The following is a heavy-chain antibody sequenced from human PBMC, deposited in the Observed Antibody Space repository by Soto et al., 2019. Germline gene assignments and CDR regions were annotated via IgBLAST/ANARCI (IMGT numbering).Heavy chain of an antibody. V-gene: IGHV3-23*01. D-gene: IGHD4-17*01. Sequence: EVQLLESGGALVQPGGSLRLSCVTCGFSFSEYALSCVRQAPGKGLEWVSAFSAGGRAYYADSVKGRFTITRDSSQNTLHLQIIILRPEDTAVYYCAKESMPEHYGDTLFDYWGQGTRVTVSS. CDR1: GFSFSEYA. CDR3: AKESMPEHYGDTLFDY. J-gene: IGHJ4*02. CDR2: FSAGGRA.